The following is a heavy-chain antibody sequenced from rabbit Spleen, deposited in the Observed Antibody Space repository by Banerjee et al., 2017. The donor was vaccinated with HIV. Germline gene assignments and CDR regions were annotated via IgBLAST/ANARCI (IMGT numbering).Heavy chain of an antibody. J-gene: IGHJ3*01. CDR2: IAGSSSGFT. V-gene: IGHV1S45*01. CDR3: ARDLVGVIGWNLYM. D-gene: IGHD1-1*01. CDR1: GFSFSSIYW. Sequence: QEQLVESGGDLVQPGASLTLTCTASGFSFSSIYWICWVRQAPGKGLEWISCIAGSSSGFTYSATWAKGRFTCSKTSSTTVTLRMTRLTAADRATYFCARDLVGVIGWNLYMWGQGTLVT.